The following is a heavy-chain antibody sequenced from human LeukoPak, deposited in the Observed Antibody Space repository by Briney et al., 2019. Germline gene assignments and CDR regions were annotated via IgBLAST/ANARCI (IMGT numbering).Heavy chain of an antibody. V-gene: IGHV1-8*01. CDR2: MNPNSGNT. Sequence: GASVKVSCKASGYTFTSYDINWVRQATGQGLEWMGWMNPNSGNTGYAQKFQGRVTMTRNTSISTAYMELSSLRSEDTAVYYCARVTYSSSWYWSLQGVDNWFDPWGQGTLVTVSS. D-gene: IGHD6-13*01. CDR1: GYTFTSYD. J-gene: IGHJ5*02. CDR3: ARVTYSSSWYWSLQGVDNWFDP.